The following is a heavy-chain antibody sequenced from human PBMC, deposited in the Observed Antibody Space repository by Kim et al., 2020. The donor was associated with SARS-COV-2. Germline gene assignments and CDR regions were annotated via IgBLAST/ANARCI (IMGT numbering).Heavy chain of an antibody. CDR3: ARPLRGGVGGGLS. Sequence: SETLSLTCTVSGGSISNGGFYWTWIRQHPGKGLEWLGYIYSTGSTYYNPSLRSRLSISPDKSQNQFSLNLTSVTAADTAMYYCARPLRGGVGGGLSWGQGSLVTVSS. D-gene: IGHD3-16*01. CDR2: IYSTGST. J-gene: IGHJ4*02. CDR1: GGSISNGGFY. V-gene: IGHV4-31*03.